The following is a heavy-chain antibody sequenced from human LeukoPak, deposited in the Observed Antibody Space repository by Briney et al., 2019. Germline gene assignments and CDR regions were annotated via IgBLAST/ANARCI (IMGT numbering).Heavy chain of an antibody. D-gene: IGHD6-19*01. Sequence: GASVKVSCKASGYTFTSYYMHWVRQAPGQGLEWMGIINPSGGSTSYAQKFQGRVTMTRDTSTSTVYMELSSLRSDDTAVYYCARDALAGIPVDGPPDYYYYGMDVWGQGTTVTVSS. J-gene: IGHJ6*02. V-gene: IGHV1-46*01. CDR3: ARDALAGIPVDGPPDYYYYGMDV. CDR1: GYTFTSYY. CDR2: INPSGGST.